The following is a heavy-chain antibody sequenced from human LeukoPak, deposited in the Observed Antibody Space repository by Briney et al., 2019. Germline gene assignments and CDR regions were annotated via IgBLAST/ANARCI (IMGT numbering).Heavy chain of an antibody. Sequence: GGSLRLSCAASGFTFSNAWMRWVRQAPGKGLEWVGRIKSKTDGGTTDYAAPVKGRFTISRDDSKNTLYLQMNGLKTEDTAVYYCTTELRWELVDVDQWGQGTLVTVSS. CDR3: TTELRWELVDVDQ. D-gene: IGHD1-26*01. CDR1: GFTFSNAW. J-gene: IGHJ4*02. CDR2: IKSKTDGGTT. V-gene: IGHV3-15*05.